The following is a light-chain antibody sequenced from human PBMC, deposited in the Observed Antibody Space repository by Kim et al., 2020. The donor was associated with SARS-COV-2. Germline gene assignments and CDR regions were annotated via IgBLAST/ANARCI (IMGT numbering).Light chain of an antibody. Sequence: VTISCTGSSANIGAGYDEHWYQQLPGTAPKPLIYGNSNRTSGVPDVFSGSKSGTSASLAITGLQAEDEADYYCQSYDSSLSGYVVFGGGTQLTVL. V-gene: IGLV1-40*01. CDR1: SANIGAGYD. J-gene: IGLJ2*01. CDR2: GNS. CDR3: QSYDSSLSGYVV.